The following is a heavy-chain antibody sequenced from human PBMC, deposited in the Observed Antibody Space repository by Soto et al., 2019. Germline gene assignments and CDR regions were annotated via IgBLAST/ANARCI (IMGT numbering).Heavy chain of an antibody. D-gene: IGHD3-3*01. CDR1: GYSISSGYY. Sequence: SETLSLTCAVSGYSISSGYYWGWIRQPPGKGLEWIGRIYHSGSTYYNPSLKSRVTISVDTSKNQFSLKLSSVTAADTAVYYCARAGRHTYYDFWSGTRDYYYYGMDVWGQGSTVTVS. CDR2: IYHSGST. V-gene: IGHV4-38-2*01. CDR3: ARAGRHTYYDFWSGTRDYYYYGMDV. J-gene: IGHJ6*02.